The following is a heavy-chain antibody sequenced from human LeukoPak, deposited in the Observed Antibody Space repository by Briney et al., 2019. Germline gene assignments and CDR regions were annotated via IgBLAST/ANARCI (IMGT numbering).Heavy chain of an antibody. CDR3: ARADRYGTTWYGRVDY. J-gene: IGHJ4*02. V-gene: IGHV3-48*03. D-gene: IGHD6-13*01. CDR2: INSADNVE. Sequence: GGSLRLSCAASGFSLRSSEMNWVRQAPGKGPEWVAHINSADNVEYYTDSVRGRFTMSRDNAKDLLYLQMNSLRDEDTAVYYCARADRYGTTWYGRVDYWGQGTLVTVSS. CDR1: GFSLRSSE.